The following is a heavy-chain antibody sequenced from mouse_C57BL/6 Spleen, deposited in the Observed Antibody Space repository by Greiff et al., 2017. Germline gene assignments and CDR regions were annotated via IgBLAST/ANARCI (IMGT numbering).Heavy chain of an antibody. D-gene: IGHD1-1*01. V-gene: IGHV7-1*01. CDR1: GFTFSDFY. J-gene: IGHJ4*01. Sequence: EVKLVESGGGLVQSGRSLRLSCATSGFTFSDFYMEWVRQAPGKGLEWIAASRNKANDYTTEYSASVKGRFIVSRDTSQSILYLQMNALRAEDTAIYYCARAHYYGSFDYWGQGTSVTVSS. CDR2: SRNKANDYTT. CDR3: ARAHYYGSFDY.